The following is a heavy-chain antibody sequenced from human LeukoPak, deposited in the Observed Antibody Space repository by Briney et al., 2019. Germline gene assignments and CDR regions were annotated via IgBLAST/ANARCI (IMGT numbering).Heavy chain of an antibody. Sequence: SQTLSLTCTVSGVSISSGGYYWSWIRQHPGKGLEWFGYIYYSGSTYYNPSLKSRVTISVDTSKNQFSLKLSSVTAADTAVYYCARAHRSNGDPNWFDPWGQGTLVTVSS. D-gene: IGHD7-27*01. V-gene: IGHV4-31*03. CDR3: ARAHRSNGDPNWFDP. CDR1: GVSISSGGYY. CDR2: IYYSGST. J-gene: IGHJ5*02.